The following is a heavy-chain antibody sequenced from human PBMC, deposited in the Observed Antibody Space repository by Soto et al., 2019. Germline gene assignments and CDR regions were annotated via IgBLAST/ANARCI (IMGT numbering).Heavy chain of an antibody. Sequence: PSETLSLTCAVYGGSFSGYYWTWIRQPPGKGLEWIGEINHSGTINFNPSLKSRLTISLDTSKKHFSLKLSSVTDADTAAYYCARADRTLVTSYSLDVWGQGTKVTVSS. CDR3: ARADRTLVTSYSLDV. D-gene: IGHD2-21*02. V-gene: IGHV4-34*01. J-gene: IGHJ6*02. CDR1: GGSFSGYY. CDR2: INHSGTI.